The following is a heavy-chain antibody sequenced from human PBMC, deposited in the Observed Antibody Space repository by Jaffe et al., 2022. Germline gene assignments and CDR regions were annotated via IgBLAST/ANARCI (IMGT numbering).Heavy chain of an antibody. CDR1: GFTFSSYA. D-gene: IGHD2-2*02. Sequence: EVQLVESGEGLVQPGGSLRLSCAASGFTFSSYAMHWVRQAPGKGLEYVSAISSNGGSTYYADSVKGRFTISRDNSKNTLYLQMGSLRAEDMAVYYCAREGGGCSSTSCYTYMDVWGKGTTVTVSS. V-gene: IGHV3-64*02. CDR3: AREGGGCSSTSCYTYMDV. CDR2: ISSNGGST. J-gene: IGHJ6*03.